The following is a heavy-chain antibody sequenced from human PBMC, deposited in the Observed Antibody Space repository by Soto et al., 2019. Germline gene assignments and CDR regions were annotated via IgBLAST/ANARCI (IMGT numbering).Heavy chain of an antibody. Sequence: QVQLVESGGGVVQPGRSLRLSCAASGFTFSSYGMHWVRQAPGKGLEWVAVIWYDGSNKYYADSVKGRFTISRDNSKNTLYLQMNSLRAEDTAVYYCAGGYNWFDPWGQGTLVTVSS. CDR3: AGGYNWFDP. J-gene: IGHJ5*02. CDR1: GFTFSSYG. D-gene: IGHD6-13*01. V-gene: IGHV3-33*01. CDR2: IWYDGSNK.